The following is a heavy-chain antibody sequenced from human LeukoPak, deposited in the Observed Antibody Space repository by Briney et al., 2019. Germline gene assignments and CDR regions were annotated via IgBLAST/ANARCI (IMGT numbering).Heavy chain of an antibody. CDR3: ARGEITMVRGVIIRSDAFDI. V-gene: IGHV1-2*02. D-gene: IGHD3-10*01. CDR2: INPNSGGI. Sequence: RASLKVSCAASGYTFTGYYMHWVRQAPGQGLEWMGWINPNSGGINYAQKFQGRVTMTRDTSISTAYMELSRLRSDDTAVYYCARGEITMVRGVIIRSDAFDIWGQGTMVTVSS. CDR1: GYTFTGYY. J-gene: IGHJ3*02.